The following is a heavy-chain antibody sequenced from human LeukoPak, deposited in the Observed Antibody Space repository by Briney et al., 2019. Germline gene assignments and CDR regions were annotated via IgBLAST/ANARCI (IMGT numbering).Heavy chain of an antibody. CDR1: GGSFGGYY. V-gene: IGHV4-34*01. Sequence: SETLSLTCTISGGSFGGYYWSWIRQPPGKGLEWIREINHSGRTNYNPSLKSRVTISVDTSKNQFSLKLSSVTAADTAVYYCARLWFGGTIRLYYFDYWGQGTLVTVSS. J-gene: IGHJ4*02. CDR3: ARLWFGGTIRLYYFDY. D-gene: IGHD3-10*01. CDR2: INHSGRT.